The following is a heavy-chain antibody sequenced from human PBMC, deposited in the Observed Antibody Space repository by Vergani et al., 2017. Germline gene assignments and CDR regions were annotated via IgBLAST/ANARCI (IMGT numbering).Heavy chain of an antibody. D-gene: IGHD3-3*01. CDR3: ARAPGLYYDFWSGYYPSPGWFDP. Sequence: QVQLVQSGSELKKPGASVKVSCKASGYTFTSYAMNWVRPAPGQGLEWMGWINTNTGNPTYAQGFTGRFVFSLDTSVSTAYLQISSLKAEDTAVYYCARAPGLYYDFWSGYYPSPGWFDPWGQGTLVTVSS. J-gene: IGHJ5*02. V-gene: IGHV7-4-1*02. CDR1: GYTFTSYA. CDR2: INTNTGNP.